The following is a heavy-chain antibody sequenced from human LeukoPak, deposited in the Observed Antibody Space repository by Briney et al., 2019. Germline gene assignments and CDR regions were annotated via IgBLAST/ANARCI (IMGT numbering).Heavy chain of an antibody. V-gene: IGHV4-34*01. Sequence: SETLSLTCAVYGGSFSGYYWSWIRQPPGKGLEWIGEINHSGSTNYNPSLKSRVTISVDTSKNQFSLKLSSVTAADTAEYYCARHGWSSGWYFVPLWGQGTLVTVSS. CDR2: INHSGST. CDR3: ARHGWSSGWYFVPL. D-gene: IGHD6-19*01. J-gene: IGHJ4*02. CDR1: GGSFSGYY.